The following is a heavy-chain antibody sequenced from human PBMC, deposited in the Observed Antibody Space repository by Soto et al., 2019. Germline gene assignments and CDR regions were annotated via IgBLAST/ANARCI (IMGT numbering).Heavy chain of an antibody. V-gene: IGHV3-23*01. Sequence: PGGSLRLSCAASGFTFSSFAMTWVRQAPGKGLEWVSTIGSSGNKTYYADSVKGRFTISRDNSKNTLYLQMSSLRAEDTAMYFCANAAHMTTSLLLDYWGQGTQVPVSP. CDR3: ANAAHMTTSLLLDY. CDR2: IGSSGNKT. J-gene: IGHJ4*02. CDR1: GFTFSSFA. D-gene: IGHD4-4*01.